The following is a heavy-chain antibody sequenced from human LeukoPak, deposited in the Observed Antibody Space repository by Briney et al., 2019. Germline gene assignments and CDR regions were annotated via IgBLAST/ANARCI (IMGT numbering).Heavy chain of an antibody. CDR1: GFTFSSYA. V-gene: IGHV3-30-3*01. J-gene: IGHJ4*02. CDR2: ISYDGSNK. Sequence: GGSLRLSCAASGFTFSSYAMHWVRQAPGKGLEWVAVISYDGSNKYYADSVKGRFTISRDNSKNTLYLQMNSLRAEDTAVYYCAINSGSYHYFDYWGRGTLVTVSS. CDR3: AINSGSYHYFDY. D-gene: IGHD1-26*01.